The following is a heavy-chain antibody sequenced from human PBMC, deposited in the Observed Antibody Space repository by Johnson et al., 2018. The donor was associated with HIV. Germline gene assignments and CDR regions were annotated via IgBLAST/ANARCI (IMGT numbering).Heavy chain of an antibody. Sequence: QVQLVESGGGVVQPGRSLRLSCAASGFTFSSYAMHWVRQAPGKGLEWVAVISHDGSNKYYADSVKGRFTISRDNSKNRLYLQMNSLRAEDTAVYYCARGWGRKYDDRKGDGFDIWGQGTMVTVSS. CDR2: ISHDGSNK. CDR1: GFTFSSYA. CDR3: ARGWGRKYDDRKGDGFDI. V-gene: IGHV3-30*04. D-gene: IGHD3-22*01. J-gene: IGHJ3*02.